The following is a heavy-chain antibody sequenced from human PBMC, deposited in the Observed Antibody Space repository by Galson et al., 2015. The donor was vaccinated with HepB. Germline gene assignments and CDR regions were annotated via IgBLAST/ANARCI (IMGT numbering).Heavy chain of an antibody. J-gene: IGHJ5*02. V-gene: IGHV1-18*04. CDR1: GYTFTSYG. Sequence: SCKASGYTFTSYGINWVRQAPGQGLEWMGWISAYNGNTNYAQKLQGRVTMTTDTSTSTAYMELRSLRSDDTAVYYCARAPPYYDFWSGYLGGQSWFDPWGQGTLVTVSS. CDR2: ISAYNGNT. CDR3: ARAPPYYDFWSGYLGGQSWFDP. D-gene: IGHD3-3*01.